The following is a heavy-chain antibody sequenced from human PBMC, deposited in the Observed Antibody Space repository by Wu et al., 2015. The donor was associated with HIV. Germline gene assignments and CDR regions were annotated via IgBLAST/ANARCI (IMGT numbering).Heavy chain of an antibody. V-gene: IGHV1-2*06. J-gene: IGHJ3*02. D-gene: IGHD3-22*01. Sequence: QVQLVQSGAEVKKPGALVKISCKTSGYTFSDHYMHWVRQAPGQGLEWLGRIKSKTGATDFAQNFQGRLTMTTDTSISTAYMELSRLRSDDTAVYYCARLGYYYDSSGQPPFDIWGQGTMVTVSS. CDR3: ARLGYYYDSSGQPPFDI. CDR1: GYTFSDHY. CDR2: IKSKTGAT.